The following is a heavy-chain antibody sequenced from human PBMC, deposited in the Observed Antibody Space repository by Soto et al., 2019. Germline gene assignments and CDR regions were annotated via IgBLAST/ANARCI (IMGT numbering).Heavy chain of an antibody. D-gene: IGHD2-2*01. CDR2: INHSGST. Sequence: SETLSLTCAVYGGSFSGYYWSWIRQPPGKGLEWIGEINHSGSTNYNPSLKSRVTISVDTSKNQFSLKLSSVTAADTAVYYFAREMGYCSSTSCSRVFDYWGQGTLVTVSS. CDR3: AREMGYCSSTSCSRVFDY. V-gene: IGHV4-34*01. CDR1: GGSFSGYY. J-gene: IGHJ4*02.